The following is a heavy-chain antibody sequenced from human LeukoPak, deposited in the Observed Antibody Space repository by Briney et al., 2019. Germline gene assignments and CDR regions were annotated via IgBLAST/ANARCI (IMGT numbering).Heavy chain of an antibody. Sequence: SGGSLRLSCAASGFTVSSKYMSWVRQAPGKGLEWVSVISGSGGSTYYADSVKGRFTMSRDNSKNTLYLQMNSLRAEDTAVYYCAKERGNGVRGAFDIWGQGTMVTVSS. CDR3: AKERGNGVRGAFDI. D-gene: IGHD4-17*01. J-gene: IGHJ3*02. V-gene: IGHV3-23*01. CDR2: ISGSGGST. CDR1: GFTVSSKY.